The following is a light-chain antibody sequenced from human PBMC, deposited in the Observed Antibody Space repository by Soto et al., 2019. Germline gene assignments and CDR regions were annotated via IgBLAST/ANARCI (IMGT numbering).Light chain of an antibody. CDR1: SGSIANNY. CDR3: QSYDSDFVV. J-gene: IGLJ2*01. V-gene: IGLV6-57*04. Sequence: NFMLTQQHSVSESPGKTLSISCTRSSGSIANNYVQWYQQRPGSAPTTVIYENNQRLSGVPDRFSGSTDGSSNSVSLTISGLQTEDEADYYCQSYDSDFVVFGGGTKVTVL. CDR2: ENN.